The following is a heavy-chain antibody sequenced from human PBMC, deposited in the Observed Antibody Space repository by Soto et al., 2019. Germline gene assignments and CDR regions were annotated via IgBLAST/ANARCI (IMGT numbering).Heavy chain of an antibody. Sequence: QVQMQESGPGLVKPSQTLYLTCSVSGGSIIDSGSFYWNWIRQHPGKGLEWIGYIYYSGSTYYNRSLKSRATISLDTSKNQFSLKLTSVTAADTAIYYCARGEVVASNWFDPWGQETLVTVSS. CDR3: ARGEVVASNWFDP. D-gene: IGHD2-15*01. J-gene: IGHJ5*02. CDR2: IYYSGST. CDR1: GGSIIDSGSFY. V-gene: IGHV4-31*03.